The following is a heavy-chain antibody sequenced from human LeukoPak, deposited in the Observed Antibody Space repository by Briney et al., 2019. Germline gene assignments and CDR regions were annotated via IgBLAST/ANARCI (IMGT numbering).Heavy chain of an antibody. CDR2: IIPIFGTA. CDR1: GGTFSSYG. D-gene: IGHD3-22*01. CDR3: ARVSGEASSGYYYKWLDP. V-gene: IGHV1-69*13. J-gene: IGHJ5*02. Sequence: ASVKVSCKASGGTFSSYGISWVRQAPGQGLEWMGGIIPIFGTAKYAQKFQGRVTITADESTSTAYMELSSLRSEDTAVYYCARVSGEASSGYYYKWLDPWGQGTLVTVSS.